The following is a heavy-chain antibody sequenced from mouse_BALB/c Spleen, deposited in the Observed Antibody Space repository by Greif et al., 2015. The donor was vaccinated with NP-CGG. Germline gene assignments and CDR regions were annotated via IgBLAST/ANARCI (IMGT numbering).Heavy chain of an antibody. CDR1: GFSLTSYG. J-gene: IGHJ4*01. CDR2: IWSDGST. D-gene: IGHD1-2*01. CDR3: ARQDGRYGPLYAMDY. Sequence: VKLVESGPDLVAPSQSLSITCTVSGFSLTSYGVHWVRQPPGKGLEWLVVIWSDGSTTYNSALKSRLSISKDNSKSQVFLKMNSLQTDDTAMYYCARQDGRYGPLYAMDYWGQGTSVTVSS. V-gene: IGHV2-6-2*01.